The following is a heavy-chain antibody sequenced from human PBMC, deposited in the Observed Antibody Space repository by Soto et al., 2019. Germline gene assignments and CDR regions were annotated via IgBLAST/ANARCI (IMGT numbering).Heavy chain of an antibody. D-gene: IGHD6-19*01. CDR1: GGSFSGYY. CDR2: INHSGST. V-gene: IGHV4-34*01. J-gene: IGHJ5*02. Sequence: QVQLQQWGAGLLKPSETLSLTCAVYGGSFSGYYWSWIRQPPGKGLEWIGEINHSGSTNYNPSLKSRVTISVDTSKNQFSLKRSSVTAAHTAVYYCARGEGGYSSGWYTPGLHWFDPWGQGTLITVSS. CDR3: ARGEGGYSSGWYTPGLHWFDP.